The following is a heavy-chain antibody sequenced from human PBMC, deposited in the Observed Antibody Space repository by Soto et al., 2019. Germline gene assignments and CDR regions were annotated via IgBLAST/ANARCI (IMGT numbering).Heavy chain of an antibody. CDR3: AKNLGVFWSGYCFDP. Sequence: GGSLRLSCAASGFTFSSYSMNWVRQAPGKGLEWVSSISSSSSYIYYADSVKGRFTISRDDAKNSLYLQMNSLRAEDTAVYYCAKNLGVFWSGYCFDPGGKGTRSPSPQ. D-gene: IGHD3-3*01. J-gene: IGHJ5*02. CDR1: GFTFSSYS. CDR2: ISSSSSYI. V-gene: IGHV3-21*01.